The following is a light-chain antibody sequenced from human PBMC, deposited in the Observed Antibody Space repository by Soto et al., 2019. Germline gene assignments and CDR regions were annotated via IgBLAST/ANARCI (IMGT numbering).Light chain of an antibody. CDR1: QHISVY. CDR2: SAS. Sequence: DIQMTQSPSSLSASVADRVTITCRASQHISVYLAWYQQKPGKVPKLLIYSASTLQSGVPSRFSGSGSGTDFTLTISSLQPEDVATYFCQKFNTAPLTFGQGTRLEIK. J-gene: IGKJ5*01. V-gene: IGKV1-27*01. CDR3: QKFNTAPLT.